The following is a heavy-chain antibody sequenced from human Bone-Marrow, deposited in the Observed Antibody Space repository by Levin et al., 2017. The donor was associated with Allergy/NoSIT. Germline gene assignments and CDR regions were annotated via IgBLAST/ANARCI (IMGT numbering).Heavy chain of an antibody. CDR3: ARDDLPYDSRPFDAFDI. V-gene: IGHV3-30*04. CDR1: GFTFSSYA. D-gene: IGHD3-22*01. Sequence: PGGSLRLSCAASGFTFSSYAMHWVRQAPGKGLEWVAVISYDGSNKYYADSVKGRFTISRDNSKNTLYLQMNSLRAEDTAVYYCARDDLPYDSRPFDAFDIWGQGTMVTVSS. J-gene: IGHJ3*02. CDR2: ISYDGSNK.